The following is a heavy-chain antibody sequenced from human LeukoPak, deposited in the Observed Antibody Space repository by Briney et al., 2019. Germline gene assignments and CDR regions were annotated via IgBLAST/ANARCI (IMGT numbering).Heavy chain of an antibody. CDR2: INRSGST. CDR1: GGSFSGYY. D-gene: IGHD3-10*01. V-gene: IGHV4-34*01. J-gene: IGHJ5*02. CDR3: AKGYYYGSGSYYTPYNWFDP. Sequence: PSETLSLTCAVYGGSFSGYYLSWIRQPPGKGLEWIGEINRSGSTNYNPSLKSRVTISVDTSKNQFSLKLSSVTAADTAVYYCAKGYYYGSGSYYTPYNWFDPWGQGTLVTVSS.